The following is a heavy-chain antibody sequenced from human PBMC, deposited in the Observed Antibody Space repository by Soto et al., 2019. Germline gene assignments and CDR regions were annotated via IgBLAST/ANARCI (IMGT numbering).Heavy chain of an antibody. D-gene: IGHD5-18*01. J-gene: IGHJ6*02. CDR1: GFTFSSYA. CDR3: AREGGDTAMVTGYYYYGMDV. V-gene: IGHV3-30-3*01. CDR2: ISYDGSNK. Sequence: PGGSLRLSCAASGFTFSSYAMHWVRQAPGKWLEWVAVISYDGSNKYYADSVKGRFTISRDNSKNTLYLQMNSLRAEDTAVYYCAREGGDTAMVTGYYYYGMDVWGQGXTVTVYS.